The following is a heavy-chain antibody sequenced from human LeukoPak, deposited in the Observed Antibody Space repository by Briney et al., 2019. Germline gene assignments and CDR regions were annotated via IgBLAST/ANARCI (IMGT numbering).Heavy chain of an antibody. Sequence: ASVKVCCTASGYTFTCYDNNRVRHANGQGIEWMGWMNTNSGNTDYAQKFQGRVTMTRNTSISTAYMELISLRSKDTAVYYCARGSPFDPWGQGTLVTVSS. CDR3: ARGSPFDP. J-gene: IGHJ5*02. CDR1: GYTFTCYD. V-gene: IGHV1-8*01. CDR2: MNTNSGNT.